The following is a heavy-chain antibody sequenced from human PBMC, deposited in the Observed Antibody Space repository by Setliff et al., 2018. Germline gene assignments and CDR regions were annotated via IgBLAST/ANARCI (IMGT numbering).Heavy chain of an antibody. D-gene: IGHD2-15*01. V-gene: IGHV3-30*03. CDR2: ILDDGVKK. J-gene: IGHJ4*02. Sequence: WIRQAPGKGLEWVAVILDDGVKKYHADSVKGRFTISRDNSKNTLYLQMNSLRPEDTAVYYCARTCSGSGCYAGLESWGQGTPVTVSS. CDR3: ARTCSGSGCYAGLES.